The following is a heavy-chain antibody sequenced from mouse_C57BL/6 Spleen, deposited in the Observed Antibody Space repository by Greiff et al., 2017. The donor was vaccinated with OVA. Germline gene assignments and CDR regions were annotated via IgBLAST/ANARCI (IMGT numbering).Heavy chain of an antibody. D-gene: IGHD1-1*01. V-gene: IGHV1-80*01. Sequence: QVQLKESGAELVKPGASVKISCKASGYAFSSYWMNWVKQRPGKGLEWIGQIYPGDGDTTYNGKFKGKATLTADKSSSTAYMQLSSLTSEDSAVYFCARDYYGRDYYAMDYWGQGTSVTVSS. CDR2: IYPGDGDT. CDR3: ARDYYGRDYYAMDY. CDR1: GYAFSSYW. J-gene: IGHJ4*01.